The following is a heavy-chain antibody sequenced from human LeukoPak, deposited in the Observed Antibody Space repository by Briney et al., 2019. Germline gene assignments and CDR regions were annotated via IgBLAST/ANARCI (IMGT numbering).Heavy chain of an antibody. J-gene: IGHJ4*02. CDR2: ISYDGSNK. CDR3: AKGKGSGWPYYFDY. Sequence: GGSLRLSCAASGFTFSSYAMHWVRQAPGKGLEWVAVISYDGSNKYYADSVKGRFTISRDNAKNSLYLQMNSLRAEDTAVYYCAKGKGSGWPYYFDYWGQGTLVTVSS. V-gene: IGHV3-30-3*01. D-gene: IGHD6-25*01. CDR1: GFTFSSYA.